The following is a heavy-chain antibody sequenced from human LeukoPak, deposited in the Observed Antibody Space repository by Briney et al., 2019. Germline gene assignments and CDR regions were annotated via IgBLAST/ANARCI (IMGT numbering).Heavy chain of an antibody. Sequence: SETLSLTCTVSGGSISSYYWSWMRQPPGKGLEWIGYIYYSGSTNYNPSLKSRVTISIDTSKNQFSLKLSSVTAADTAVYYCARVSFDYYYGMDVWGQGTTVTVSS. J-gene: IGHJ6*01. V-gene: IGHV4-59*01. CDR2: IYYSGST. CDR3: ARVSFDYYYGMDV. CDR1: GGSISSYY.